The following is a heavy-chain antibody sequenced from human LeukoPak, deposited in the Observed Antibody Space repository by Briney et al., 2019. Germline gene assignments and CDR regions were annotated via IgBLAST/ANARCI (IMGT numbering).Heavy chain of an antibody. V-gene: IGHV1-18*01. J-gene: IGHJ6*03. CDR1: GYTLNRYG. Sequence: GASVKVSCKASGYTLNRYGISWVRQAPGLGPEWMGWISAFNGNTEYAQKFQGRVSLTTDTSTRTAYMELTSLTSDDTAVYYCARVTIHYYNLYYYLDVWGKGTTVTVSS. CDR3: ARVTIHYYNLYYYLDV. D-gene: IGHD3-10*01. CDR2: ISAFNGNT.